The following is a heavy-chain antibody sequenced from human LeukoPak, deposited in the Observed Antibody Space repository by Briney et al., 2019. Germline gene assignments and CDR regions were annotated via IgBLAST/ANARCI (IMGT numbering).Heavy chain of an antibody. CDR1: GGSISSGDYY. CDR3: ARGGRRLAQEYYFDY. J-gene: IGHJ4*02. CDR2: IYYSGST. D-gene: IGHD5-24*01. Sequence: SETLSLTCIVSGGSISSGDYYWSWIRQPPGKGLEWIGYIYYSGSTYYNPSLKSRVTISVDTSKNQFSLKLSSVTAADTAVYYCARGGRRLAQEYYFDYWGQGTLVTVSS. V-gene: IGHV4-30-4*01.